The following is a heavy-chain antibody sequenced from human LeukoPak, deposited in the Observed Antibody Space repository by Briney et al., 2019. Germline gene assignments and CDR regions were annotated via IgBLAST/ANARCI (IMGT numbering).Heavy chain of an antibody. CDR1: GGSFSGYY. D-gene: IGHD3-22*01. CDR2: INHSGSN. J-gene: IGHJ3*02. V-gene: IGHV4-34*01. CDR3: ARQFGSGYYYVGTGRAFDI. Sequence: SETLSLTCAVYGGSFSGYYWSWLRQPPGKGLEWLGEINHSGSNNYNPSLKSRVTISVATSKNQFSLTLSSVTAADTAVYYCARQFGSGYYYVGTGRAFDIWGQGTMVTVSS.